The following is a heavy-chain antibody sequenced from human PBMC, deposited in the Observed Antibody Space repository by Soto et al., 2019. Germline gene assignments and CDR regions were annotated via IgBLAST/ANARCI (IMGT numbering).Heavy chain of an antibody. CDR1: GGSFSGYY. CDR3: ARAPQWPRGVGFAP. J-gene: IGHJ5*02. V-gene: IGHV4-34*01. Sequence: PSETLSLTCAVYGGSFSGYYWTWVRQPPGKGLEWIGEINHGGNCNCDPSLKSRVTISIDTSKNHFSLNLTSVTAADTAVYYCARAPQWPRGVGFAPWGQGALVTVSS. CDR2: INHGGNC. D-gene: IGHD5-12*01.